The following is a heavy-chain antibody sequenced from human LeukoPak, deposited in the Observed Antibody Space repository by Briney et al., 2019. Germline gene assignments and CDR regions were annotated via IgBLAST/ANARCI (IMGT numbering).Heavy chain of an antibody. CDR2: IYPGDSDT. V-gene: IGHV5-51*01. D-gene: IGHD2-2*01. J-gene: IGHJ3*01. CDR3: ARGTCSDISCYAAFDL. Sequence: GESLKISCKGSGYGFTTAWIGWVRQMPGKSLEWMGVIYPGDSDTRYSPSFQGQVTISADKSISTAYLQWSSLKASDTAMFYCARGTCSDISCYAAFDLWGQGTLVTVSS. CDR1: GYGFTTAW.